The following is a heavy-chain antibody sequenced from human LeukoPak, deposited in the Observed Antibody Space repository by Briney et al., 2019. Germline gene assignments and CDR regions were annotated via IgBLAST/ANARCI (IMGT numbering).Heavy chain of an antibody. CDR1: GYTFTSYD. CDR2: MNPNSGNT. CDR3: ARGPIVVDHFDY. Sequence: ASVKVPCKASGYTFTSYDINWVRQATGQGLEWMGWMNPNSGNTGYAQKFQGRVTMTRNTSISTAYMELSSLRSEDTAVYYCARGPIVVDHFDYWGQGTLVTVSS. V-gene: IGHV1-8*01. D-gene: IGHD3-22*01. J-gene: IGHJ4*02.